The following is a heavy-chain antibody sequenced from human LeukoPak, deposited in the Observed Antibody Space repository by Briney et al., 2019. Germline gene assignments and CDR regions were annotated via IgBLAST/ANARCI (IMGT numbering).Heavy chain of an antibody. J-gene: IGHJ5*02. CDR2: ISSSGAT. CDR3: ARGGPYNWLDP. CDR1: GGSISTYY. Sequence: SETLSLTCTVAGGSISTYYWSWIRQPPGKGLEWIGYISSSGATNSNPSLRSRVTISLDRSTNEFSLSLKSVTAADTAMYYCARGGPYNWLDPWGQGTLVTVSS. V-gene: IGHV4-59*01.